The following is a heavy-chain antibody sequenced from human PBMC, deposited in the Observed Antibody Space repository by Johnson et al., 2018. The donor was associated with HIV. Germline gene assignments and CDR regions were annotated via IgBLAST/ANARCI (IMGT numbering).Heavy chain of an antibody. CDR3: ARGVSSGYPTEAFDI. V-gene: IGHV3-20*04. CDR2: INWNGGST. CDR1: GFNFSSNG. Sequence: VQLVESGGGVVQPGRSLRLSCAASGFNFSSNGMFWVRQAPGKGLEWVSGINWNGGSTGYADSVKGRFTISRDNAKNSLYLQMNSLRAEDTAVYYCARGVSSGYPTEAFDIWGQGTMVTVSS. J-gene: IGHJ3*02. D-gene: IGHD3-22*01.